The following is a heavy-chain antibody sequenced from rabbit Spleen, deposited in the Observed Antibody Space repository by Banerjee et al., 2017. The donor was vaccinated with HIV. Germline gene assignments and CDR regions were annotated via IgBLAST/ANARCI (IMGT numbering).Heavy chain of an antibody. Sequence: QEQLEESGGDLVKPGASLTLTCIASGVSFSGSSYMCWVRQAPGKGLEWIACIDANGSGFTYFASWAKGRFAISKTSSTTVTLQMTSLTAADTATYFCARDTSSSFSSYGMDLWGPGTLAPS. J-gene: IGHJ6*01. D-gene: IGHD1-1*01. CDR2: IDANGSGFT. V-gene: IGHV1S45*01. CDR1: GVSFSGSSY. CDR3: ARDTSSSFSSYGMDL.